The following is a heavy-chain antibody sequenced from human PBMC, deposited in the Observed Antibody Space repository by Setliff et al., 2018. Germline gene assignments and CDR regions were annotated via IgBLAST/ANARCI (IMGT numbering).Heavy chain of an antibody. J-gene: IGHJ6*02. CDR1: GFTFSSHG. CDR3: ARDGVSYAMDV. V-gene: IGHV3-48*03. Sequence: GESLKISCAVSGFTFSSHGMNWVRQAPGKGLEWVSYINSWGTTIFYADSVRGRFTISRDNAKNSLYLQMNNLRAEDTALYSCARDGVSYAMDVWGHGTTVTVSS. CDR2: INSWGTTI.